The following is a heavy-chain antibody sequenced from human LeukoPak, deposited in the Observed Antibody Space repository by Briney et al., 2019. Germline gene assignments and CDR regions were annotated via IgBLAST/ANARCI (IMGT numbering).Heavy chain of an antibody. CDR2: IWYDGSNT. V-gene: IGHV3-33*01. Sequence: PGRSLRLSCAASGFTFSSYGMHWVRQAPGKGLEWVAVIWYDGSNTYYADSVKGRFTISRDNSKNTLYLQMNSLRAEDTAVYYCARFWSSGGAFDIWGQGTMVTVSS. CDR3: ARFWSSGGAFDI. D-gene: IGHD3-3*01. CDR1: GFTFSSYG. J-gene: IGHJ3*02.